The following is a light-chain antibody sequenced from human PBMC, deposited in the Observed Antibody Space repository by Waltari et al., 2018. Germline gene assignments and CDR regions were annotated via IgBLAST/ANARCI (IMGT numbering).Light chain of an antibody. Sequence: IVLTQSPDSLSLSPGERANLTCRASQSVSSLLAWYQQRPGQAPRLLIYDASKRAAGIPARFSGSGSGTEFTLTISTLEAEDFAVYFCQQRSTWPRTFGQGTNVE. J-gene: IGKJ1*01. CDR1: QSVSSL. V-gene: IGKV3-11*01. CDR2: DAS. CDR3: QQRSTWPRT.